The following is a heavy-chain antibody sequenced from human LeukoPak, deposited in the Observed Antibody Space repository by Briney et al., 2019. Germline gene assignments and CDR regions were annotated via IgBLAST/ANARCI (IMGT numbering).Heavy chain of an antibody. Sequence: GGSLRLSCAASGFTFDDYAMHWVRQAPGKGLEGVSAISGSGGSTYYADSVKGRFTISRDNSKNTLYLQMNSLRAEDTAVYYCARPSTGYDSSGYYGYWGQGTLVTVSS. J-gene: IGHJ4*02. D-gene: IGHD3-22*01. CDR3: ARPSTGYDSSGYYGY. CDR2: ISGSGGST. V-gene: IGHV3-23*01. CDR1: GFTFDDYA.